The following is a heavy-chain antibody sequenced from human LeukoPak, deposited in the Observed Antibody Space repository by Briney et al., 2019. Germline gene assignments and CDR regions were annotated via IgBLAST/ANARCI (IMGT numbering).Heavy chain of an antibody. CDR2: ISSSSSTI. CDR1: GFTFNSYS. J-gene: IGHJ4*02. Sequence: GGSLRLSCAASGFTFNSYSMNWVRQAPGKGLEWVSYISSSSSTIYYADSVKGRFTISRDNAKNSLYLQMNSLRDEDTAVYYCARERPSYYYDSSGPFDYWGQGTLVTVSS. V-gene: IGHV3-48*02. CDR3: ARERPSYYYDSSGPFDY. D-gene: IGHD3-22*01.